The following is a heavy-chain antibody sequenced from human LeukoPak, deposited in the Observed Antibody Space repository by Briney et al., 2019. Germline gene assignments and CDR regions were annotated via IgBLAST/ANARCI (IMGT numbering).Heavy chain of an antibody. Sequence: PGGSLRLSCAASGFTFSSYEMNWVRQAPGKGLEWVSYISSSGSTIYYADSVKGRFTISRDNAKNSLYLQMNSLRAEDTALYYCARDMDDYDFWSGLKGWFDPWGQGTLVTVSS. CDR2: ISSSGSTI. J-gene: IGHJ5*02. D-gene: IGHD3-3*01. V-gene: IGHV3-48*03. CDR3: ARDMDDYDFWSGLKGWFDP. CDR1: GFTFSSYE.